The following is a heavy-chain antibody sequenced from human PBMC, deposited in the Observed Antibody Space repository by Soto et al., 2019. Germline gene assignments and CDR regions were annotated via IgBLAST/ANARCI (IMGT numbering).Heavy chain of an antibody. V-gene: IGHV4-31*03. CDR1: GGSISSGGYY. CDR2: IYYSGST. D-gene: IGHD3-9*01. CDR3: ARLMPILAGTPRFDY. J-gene: IGHJ4*02. Sequence: SETLSLTCTVSGGSISSGGYYWSWIRQHPGKGLEWIGYIYYSGSTYYNPSLKSRVTISVDTSKNQFSLKLSSVTAADTAVYYCARLMPILAGTPRFDYWGQGTPVTVSS.